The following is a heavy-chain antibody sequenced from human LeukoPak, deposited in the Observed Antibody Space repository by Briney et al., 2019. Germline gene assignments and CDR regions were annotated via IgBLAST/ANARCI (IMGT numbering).Heavy chain of an antibody. CDR1: GGSFSGYY. D-gene: IGHD3-10*01. Sequence: TSETLSLTCAVCGGSFSGYYWSWIRQPPGKGLEWIGEINHSGSTNYNPSLKSRVTISVDTSKNQFSLKLSSVTAADTAVYYCARGRYYGSGSYYNVGSLFDYWGQGTLVTVSS. CDR2: INHSGST. V-gene: IGHV4-34*01. CDR3: ARGRYYGSGSYYNVGSLFDY. J-gene: IGHJ4*02.